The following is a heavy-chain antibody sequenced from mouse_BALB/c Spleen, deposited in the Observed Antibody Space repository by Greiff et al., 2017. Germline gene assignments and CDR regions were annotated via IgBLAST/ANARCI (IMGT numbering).Heavy chain of an antibody. V-gene: IGHV1-14*01. CDR2: INPYNDGT. CDR1: GYTFTSYV. D-gene: IGHD4-1*01. Sequence: EVKLMESGPELVKPGASVKMSCKASGYTFTSYVMHWVKQKPGQGLEWIGYINPYNDGTKYNEKFKGKATLTSDKSSSTAYMELSSLTSEDSAVYYCASAINWYYAMDYWGQGTSVTVSS. CDR3: ASAINWYYAMDY. J-gene: IGHJ4*01.